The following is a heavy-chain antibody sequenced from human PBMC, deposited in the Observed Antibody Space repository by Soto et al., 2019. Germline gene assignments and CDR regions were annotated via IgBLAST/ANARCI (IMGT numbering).Heavy chain of an antibody. J-gene: IGHJ6*02. CDR1: GYTFTTYY. V-gene: IGHV1-46*03. D-gene: IGHD3-9*01. CDR3: ARGNDIPXYYYGLDV. Sequence: ASVKVSCKASGYTFTTYYIHWVRQAPGQGLEWMGIINPSSGSAGYAQKFQVSVTMTRDTPTSTFYLELSSLRSEDTAVYYCARGNDIPXYYYGLDVWG. CDR2: INPSSGSA.